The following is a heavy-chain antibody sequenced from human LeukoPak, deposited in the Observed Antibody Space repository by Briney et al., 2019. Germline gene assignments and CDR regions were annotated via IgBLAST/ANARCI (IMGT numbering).Heavy chain of an antibody. D-gene: IGHD6-19*01. CDR3: ARLAAVPG. CDR1: GYTFTGYY. Sequence: ASVKVSCKASGYTFTGYYLHWVRQAPGQGLEWMGWIYPASGGTNYAQKLQGRVTMTRDTSVSTAYMELSSLRSDDTAVYYCARLAAVPGWGQGTLVIVSS. V-gene: IGHV1-2*02. CDR2: IYPASGGT. J-gene: IGHJ1*01.